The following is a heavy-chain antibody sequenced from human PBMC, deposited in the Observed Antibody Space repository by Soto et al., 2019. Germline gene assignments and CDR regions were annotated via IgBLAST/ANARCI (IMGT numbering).Heavy chain of an antibody. J-gene: IGHJ3*02. CDR1: GFTFSSYS. D-gene: IGHD6-19*01. CDR2: ISSSSSYI. CDR3: ARSIAVAYNAFDI. Sequence: GGSLRLSCAASGFTFSSYSMNWVRQAPGKGLEWVSSISSSSSYIYYADSVKGRFTISRDNAKNSLYLQMNSLRAEDTAVYYCARSIAVAYNAFDIWGQGTRVTVSS. V-gene: IGHV3-21*01.